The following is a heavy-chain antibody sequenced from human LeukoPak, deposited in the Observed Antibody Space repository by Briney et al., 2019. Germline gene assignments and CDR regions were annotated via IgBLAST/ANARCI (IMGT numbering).Heavy chain of an antibody. CDR3: ARGSSRLGQSNWFDP. CDR2: IIPIFGTA. D-gene: IGHD6-19*01. J-gene: IGHJ5*02. CDR1: GGTFSSHA. Sequence: SVKVSCKASGGTFSSHAISWVRQAPGQGLEWMGGIIPIFGTANYAQKFQGRVTITADESTSTAYMELSSLRSEDTAVYYCARGSSRLGQSNWFDPWGQGTLVTVSS. V-gene: IGHV1-69*13.